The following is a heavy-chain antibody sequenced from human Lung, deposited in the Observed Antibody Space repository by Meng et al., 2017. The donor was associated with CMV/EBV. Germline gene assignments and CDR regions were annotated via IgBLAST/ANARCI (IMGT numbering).Heavy chain of an antibody. CDR1: GYTFTDHY. J-gene: IGHJ4*02. CDR3: ARESDSSGSNGYFDY. V-gene: IGHV1-2*02. D-gene: IGHD3-22*01. CDR2: INPDSGGT. Sequence: ASVKVSXKASGYTFTDHYMHWVRQAPGRGLEWMGWINPDSGGTLYAHKFQGRVTVTRDTSISTAYMELSSLRSDDTAVYYCARESDSSGSNGYFDYWGQGTLVTVSS.